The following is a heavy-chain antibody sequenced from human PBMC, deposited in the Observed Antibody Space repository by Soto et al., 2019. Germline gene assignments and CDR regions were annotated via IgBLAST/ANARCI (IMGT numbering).Heavy chain of an antibody. J-gene: IGHJ4*02. CDR2: ISSSGRRT. CDR3: WTVARSGEVIEYLDS. D-gene: IGHD2-21*01. V-gene: IGHV3-23*01. CDR1: GFTFANFG. Sequence: GRSLRLSCVPSGFTFANFGMGWVRQPPGKGLYWDSGISSSGRRTYYANCVKDWFTISRDNPKNTLYLQIDSLRAADTAVYYCWTVARSGEVIEYLDSWGQGSLVTVSS.